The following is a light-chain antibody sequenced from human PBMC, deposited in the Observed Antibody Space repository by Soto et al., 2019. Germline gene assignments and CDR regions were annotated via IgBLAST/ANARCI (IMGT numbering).Light chain of an antibody. CDR1: QFISNS. J-gene: IGKJ1*01. V-gene: IGKV3-15*01. CDR2: GAS. Sequence: IVITHSPASRSVSPRERVPLSGRASQFISNSLAWYQQRPGQPPRLLIYGASTRAAGISARFSGSGSGTEFTLTISSLQSEDFAVYYCQQSSNWPRTFGQGTKVDI. CDR3: QQSSNWPRT.